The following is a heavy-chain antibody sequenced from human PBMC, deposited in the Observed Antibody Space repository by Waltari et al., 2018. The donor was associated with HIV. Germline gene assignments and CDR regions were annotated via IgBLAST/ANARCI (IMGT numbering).Heavy chain of an antibody. CDR3: ATGGDYGSPFDY. J-gene: IGHJ4*02. D-gene: IGHD4-17*01. CDR1: GYTLTELS. CDR2: LHPEDGKA. Sequence: QVQLLQSGAEVKQPGASVKASCKVSGYTLTELSIHWVRQAPGKGLEWMGGLHPEDGKAIYAQKFQGRVTMTEDTSTDTAYMQLTSLRSEDTAIYYCATGGDYGSPFDYWGQGTLVTVSS. V-gene: IGHV1-24*01.